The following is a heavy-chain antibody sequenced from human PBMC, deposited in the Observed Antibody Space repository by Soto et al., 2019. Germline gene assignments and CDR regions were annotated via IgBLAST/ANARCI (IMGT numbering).Heavy chain of an antibody. CDR1: GVDFSGLG. CDR3: AGDIGVRVRDD. D-gene: IGHD2-8*01. Sequence: QVQLVQSGAEVRKPGSSVKVSCKASGVDFSGLGLGWVRQAPGQGLEWMGGIVPMLGIGSYAEKFRGRVTITADEYTSPAYLDLRSLTSPDTAVYYCAGDIGVRVRDDGGQGTPVIVSS. CDR2: IVPMLGIG. V-gene: IGHV1-69*01. J-gene: IGHJ4*02.